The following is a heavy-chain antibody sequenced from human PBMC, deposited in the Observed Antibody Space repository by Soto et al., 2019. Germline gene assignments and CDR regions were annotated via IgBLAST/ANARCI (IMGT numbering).Heavy chain of an antibody. D-gene: IGHD3-9*01. V-gene: IGHV4-59*08. Sequence: SETLSLTCTVSGGSISSYYWSWIRQPPGKGLEWIRYIYYSGSTNYNPSLKSRVTISVDTSKNQFPLKLSSVTAADTAVYYCARHYDILTGYYDFDYWGQGTLVTVSS. CDR3: ARHYDILTGYYDFDY. CDR2: IYYSGST. J-gene: IGHJ4*02. CDR1: GGSISSYY.